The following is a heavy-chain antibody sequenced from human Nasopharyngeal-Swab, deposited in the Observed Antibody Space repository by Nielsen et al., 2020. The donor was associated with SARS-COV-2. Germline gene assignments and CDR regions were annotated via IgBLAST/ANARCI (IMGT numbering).Heavy chain of an antibody. CDR1: GYTFTDYY. J-gene: IGHJ3*02. CDR3: ARGGSPRIVEALDI. D-gene: IGHD2-15*01. V-gene: IGHV1-2*02. CDR2: MNPHNGGT. Sequence: ASVKVSCKPSGYTFTDYYMHWVRQAPGQGLEWMGWMNPHNGGTNYEPKFQGRVTMTRDTSISTGHMELRRLRPDDTGVYYCARGGSPRIVEALDIWGQGTMVTVSS.